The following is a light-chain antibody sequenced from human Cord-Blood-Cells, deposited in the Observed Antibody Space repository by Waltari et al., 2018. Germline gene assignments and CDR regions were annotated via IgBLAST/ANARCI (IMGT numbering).Light chain of an antibody. CDR3: SSYTSSSTLYV. J-gene: IGLJ1*01. Sequence: QSALTQPASVSGSPGQSLTISCTGTSSDGGGYNYVSWYQQHPGKAPKLMIYDVSKRPSGVSNRFSGSKSGNTASLTISGLQAEDEADYYCSSYTSSSTLYVFGTGTKVTVL. CDR1: SSDGGGYNY. V-gene: IGLV2-14*01. CDR2: DVS.